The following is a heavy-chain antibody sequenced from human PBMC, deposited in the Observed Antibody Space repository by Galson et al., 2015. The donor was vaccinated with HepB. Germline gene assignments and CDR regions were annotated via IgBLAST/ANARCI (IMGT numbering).Heavy chain of an antibody. CDR1: GFDFSSYT. CDR3: ARYNSTSSAFDY. Sequence: SLRLSCAASGFDFSSYTMNWVRLAPGKGLEWMSSIRPTSGNIFYAESLTGRITVSRDDAKKSLYLRMNSLRAADTALYYCARYNSTSSAFDYWGQGTLVTVSS. D-gene: IGHD6-6*01. V-gene: IGHV3-21*01. J-gene: IGHJ4*02. CDR2: IRPTSGNI.